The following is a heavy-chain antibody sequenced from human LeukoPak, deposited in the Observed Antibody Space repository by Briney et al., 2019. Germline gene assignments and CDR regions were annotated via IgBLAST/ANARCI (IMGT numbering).Heavy chain of an antibody. Sequence: GASVKVSCKASGYTFTGYYMHWVRQAPGQGLEWMGRINPNSGGTNYAQKFQGRVTMTRDTSISTAYMELSRLRSDDTAVYYCARAPGPYYDFWSGYFGYYYYYGMDVWGQGTTVTVSS. V-gene: IGHV1-2*06. CDR1: GYTFTGYY. J-gene: IGHJ6*02. D-gene: IGHD3-3*01. CDR2: INPNSGGT. CDR3: ARAPGPYYDFWSGYFGYYYYYGMDV.